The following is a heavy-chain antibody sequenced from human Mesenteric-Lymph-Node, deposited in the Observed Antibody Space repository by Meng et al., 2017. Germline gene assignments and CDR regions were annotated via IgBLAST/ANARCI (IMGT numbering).Heavy chain of an antibody. D-gene: IGHD1-1*01. V-gene: IGHV3-23*04. CDR2: ITGSGDGA. CDR3: AKLQHRDQQLTYFDY. J-gene: IGHJ4*01. Sequence: VHLVEYGGGLGLPGGSMSLPCAPCVFFFSSYAMSWVRLAPGKGLEWVSAITGSGDGAFYADSVKGHFTISRDSSKSTLYLQMNSPRAEDSAVYYCAKLQHRDQQLTYFDYWGHGTLVTVSS. CDR1: VFFFSSYA.